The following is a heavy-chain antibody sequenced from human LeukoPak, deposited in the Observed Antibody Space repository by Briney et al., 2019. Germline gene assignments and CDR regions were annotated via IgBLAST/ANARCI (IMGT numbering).Heavy chain of an antibody. D-gene: IGHD1-26*01. J-gene: IGHJ4*02. CDR1: GGSISSGGYY. Sequence: TSQTLSLTCTVSGGSISSGGYYWSWIRQPPGKGLEWIGYIYHSGSTYYNPSLKSRVTISVDRSKNQFSLKLSSVTAADTAVHYCARGEPPDYWGQGTLVTVSS. V-gene: IGHV4-30-2*01. CDR3: ARGEPPDY. CDR2: IYHSGST.